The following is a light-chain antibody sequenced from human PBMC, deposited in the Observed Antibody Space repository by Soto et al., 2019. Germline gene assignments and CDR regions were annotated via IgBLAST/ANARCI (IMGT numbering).Light chain of an antibody. CDR1: QGSRND. CDR2: AAS. CDR3: LHDYNYPQT. V-gene: IGKV1-6*01. J-gene: IGKJ1*01. Sequence: AIQMTQSPSSLSASVGDRVTITCRASQGSRNDLGWYQQKPGKAPKLLIYAASSLQSGVPSRFSGSGSGTDFTLTISSLQPEDFATYYCLHDYNYPQTFGQGTKVEIK.